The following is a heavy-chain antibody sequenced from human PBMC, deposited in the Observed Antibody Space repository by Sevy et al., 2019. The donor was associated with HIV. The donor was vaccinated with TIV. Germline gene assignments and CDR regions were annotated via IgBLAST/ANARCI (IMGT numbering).Heavy chain of an antibody. Sequence: GGSLRLSCAASGFTFSSYGMHWVRQAPGKGLEWVAFIRYDGSNKYYADSVKGRFTISRDNSKNTLYLQMNSLRAEDTAVYYCAKDRGLGAAPFDYWGQGTLVTVSS. CDR3: AKDRGLGAAPFDY. CDR2: IRYDGSNK. D-gene: IGHD3-16*01. V-gene: IGHV3-30*02. J-gene: IGHJ4*02. CDR1: GFTFSSYG.